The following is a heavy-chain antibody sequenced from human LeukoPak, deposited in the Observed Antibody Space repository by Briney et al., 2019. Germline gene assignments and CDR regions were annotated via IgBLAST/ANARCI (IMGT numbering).Heavy chain of an antibody. Sequence: SETLSLTCTVSGGSINAYYWTWIRHPAGKGLGWIGRIDTSGDTNYNPSLKSRGTMSVDTSKNQVSLKLSSVTAADTALYYCARDPSHWSGWHDYWGQGTLVTVSS. CDR3: ARDPSHWSGWHDY. CDR2: IDTSGDT. J-gene: IGHJ4*02. V-gene: IGHV4-4*07. D-gene: IGHD6-19*01. CDR1: GGSINAYY.